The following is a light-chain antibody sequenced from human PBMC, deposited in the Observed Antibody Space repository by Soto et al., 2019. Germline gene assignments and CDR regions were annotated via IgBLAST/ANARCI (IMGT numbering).Light chain of an antibody. V-gene: IGLV2-23*01. CDR2: EDI. CDR1: NRDVGNYDF. J-gene: IGLJ1*01. Sequence: QSALTQPASGSGSPGQSITISCTGTNRDVGNYDFVSWYQQHPGKAPKLMIYEDIKRPSGVSNRFSGSKSGSTASLTISGLQAEDEADYYCCSYAGSSTYVFGSGTKVTVL. CDR3: CSYAGSSTYV.